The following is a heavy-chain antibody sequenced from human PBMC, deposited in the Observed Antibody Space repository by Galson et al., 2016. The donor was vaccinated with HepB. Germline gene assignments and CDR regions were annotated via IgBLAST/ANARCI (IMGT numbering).Heavy chain of an antibody. D-gene: IGHD3-10*02. V-gene: IGHV4-39*01. J-gene: IGHJ4*02. CDR3: ATHAGDMFH. CDR1: GGPISTSDHY. CDR2: IYYTGHT. Sequence: SETLSLTCTVSGGPISTSDHYWGWIRQSPGKGPEWFTSIYYTGHTYFNPSLPSLTSRVTISMDASKNQFYLRMTSVTVADTAVYYCATHAGDMFHWGQGIRVTVSS.